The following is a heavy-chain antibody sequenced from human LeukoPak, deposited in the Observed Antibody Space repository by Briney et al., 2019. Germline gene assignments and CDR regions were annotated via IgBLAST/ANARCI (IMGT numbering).Heavy chain of an antibody. Sequence: ASVKVSCKASGYTFTSYYMHWVRQAPGQGLEWMGIINPSGGSTSYAQKFQGRVTMTRDMSTSTVYMELSSLRSEDTAVYYCARETGASYYRRGSTYYFDYWGQGTLVTVSS. J-gene: IGHJ4*02. V-gene: IGHV1-46*01. CDR2: INPSGGST. CDR3: ARETGASYYRRGSTYYFDY. D-gene: IGHD1-26*01. CDR1: GYTFTSYY.